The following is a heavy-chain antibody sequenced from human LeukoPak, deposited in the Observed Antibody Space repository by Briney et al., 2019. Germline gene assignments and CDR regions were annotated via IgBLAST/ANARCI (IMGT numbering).Heavy chain of an antibody. V-gene: IGHV4-59*01. CDR3: ASSWLRDDAFDT. CDR2: IYYSGST. D-gene: IGHD5-12*01. J-gene: IGHJ3*02. Sequence: SETLSLTCTVSGGSISSYYWSWIRQPPGKGLEWIGYIYYSGSTNYNPSLKSRVTISVDTSKNQFSLKLSSVTAADTAVYYCASSWLRDDAFDTWGQGIMVTVSS. CDR1: GGSISSYY.